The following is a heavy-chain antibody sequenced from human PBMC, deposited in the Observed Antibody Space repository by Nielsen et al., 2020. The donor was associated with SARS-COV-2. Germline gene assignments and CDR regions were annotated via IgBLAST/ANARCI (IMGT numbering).Heavy chain of an antibody. J-gene: IGHJ6*02. D-gene: IGHD5-24*01. CDR3: AKDISDGYNYGNRYGMDV. Sequence: GESLKISCAASGFTFDDYGMSWVRQAPGKGLEWVANIKQDGSEKYYVDSVKGRFTISRDNAKNSLYLQMNSLRAEDTALYYCAKDISDGYNYGNRYGMDVWGQGTTVTVSS. V-gene: IGHV3-7*03. CDR2: IKQDGSEK. CDR1: GFTFDDYG.